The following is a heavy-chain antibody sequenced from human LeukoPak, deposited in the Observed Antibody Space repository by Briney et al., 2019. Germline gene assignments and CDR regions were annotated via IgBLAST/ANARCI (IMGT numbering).Heavy chain of an antibody. D-gene: IGHD6-13*01. CDR1: GFTFSSYS. CDR3: AKARIEALGTGAFDV. V-gene: IGHV3-21*04. CDR2: ISSSSSYI. Sequence: GGSLRLSCAASGFTFSSYSMNWVRQAPGKGLEWVSSISSSSSYIYYADSVKGRFTISRDNAKNSLYLQMNSLRAEDTAVYYCAKARIEALGTGAFDVWGQGTMVTVSS. J-gene: IGHJ3*01.